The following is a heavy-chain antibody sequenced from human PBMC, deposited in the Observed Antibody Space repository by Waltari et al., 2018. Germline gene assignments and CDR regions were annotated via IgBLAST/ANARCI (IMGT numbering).Heavy chain of an antibody. CDR3: ARSAGYGDQDLGWYFDL. J-gene: IGHJ2*01. CDR1: GFTFSSYA. CDR2: ISGSGGST. V-gene: IGHV3-23*01. Sequence: EVQLLESGGGLVQPGGSLRLSCAASGFTFSSYAMSWVRQAPGKGLEWVSAISGSGGSTYYADSVKGRFTISRDNSKNTLYLQMNSLRAEDTAVYYCARSAGYGDQDLGWYFDLWGRGTLVTVSS. D-gene: IGHD4-17*01.